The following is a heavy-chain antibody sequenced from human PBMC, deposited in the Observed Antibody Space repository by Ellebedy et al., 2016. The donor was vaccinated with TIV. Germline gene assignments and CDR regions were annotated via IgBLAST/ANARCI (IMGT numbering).Heavy chain of an antibody. J-gene: IGHJ4*02. CDR2: IYYSGST. V-gene: IGHV4-59*08. Sequence: MPGGSLRLSCTVSGASISSYYWSWIRQHPGKGLEWIGYIYYSGSTNYNPALKSRVPISVDTSKTQFSLKLSSVTAADTAVYYCPSESNSGYFDYWGQGILVTVSS. D-gene: IGHD4-11*01. CDR1: GASISSYY. CDR3: PSESNSGYFDY.